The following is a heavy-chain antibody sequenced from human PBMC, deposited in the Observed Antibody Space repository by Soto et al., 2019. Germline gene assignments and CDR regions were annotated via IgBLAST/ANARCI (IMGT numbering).Heavy chain of an antibody. Sequence: QITLKESGPTLVKPTQTLTLTCTFSGFSLSTSGVGVGWIRQPPGKALEWLALIYWDDDKRYSPSLRSRLTNNKDTSKNQVVLTMTNMDPVDTATYYCIQSRCGGDCLQSYASHYYYGMDVWGQGTTVTVSS. V-gene: IGHV2-5*02. CDR1: GFSLSTSGVG. J-gene: IGHJ6*02. CDR3: IQSRCGGDCLQSYASHYYYGMDV. D-gene: IGHD2-21*02. CDR2: IYWDDDK.